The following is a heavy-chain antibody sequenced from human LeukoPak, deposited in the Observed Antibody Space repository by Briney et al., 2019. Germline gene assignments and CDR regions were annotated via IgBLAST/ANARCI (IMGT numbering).Heavy chain of an antibody. CDR3: ARGQPQRYSSGWYVNWFDP. D-gene: IGHD6-19*01. J-gene: IGHJ5*02. CDR1: GASISSSY. Sequence: PSETLSLTCSVSGASISSSYWSWIRQPPGKGLEWIGYIYYSGTTKYNPSLKSRVTISVDTSNNQFSLKVNPVAAADTAVYYCARGQPQRYSSGWYVNWFDPWGQGTLVTVSS. V-gene: IGHV4-59*01. CDR2: IYYSGTT.